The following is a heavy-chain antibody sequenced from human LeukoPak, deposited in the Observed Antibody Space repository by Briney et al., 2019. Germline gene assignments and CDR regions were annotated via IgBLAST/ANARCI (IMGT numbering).Heavy chain of an antibody. J-gene: IGHJ6*02. CDR1: GGSFSGYY. Sequence: PSETLSLTCAVYGGSFSGYYWSWIRQPPGKGLEWIGEINHSGSTNYNPSLKSRVTISVDTSKNQFSLKLSSVTAADTAVYYCARSPRLVGFGRRYYYYGMDVWGQGTTVTVSS. D-gene: IGHD3-16*01. V-gene: IGHV4-34*01. CDR2: INHSGST. CDR3: ARSPRLVGFGRRYYYYGMDV.